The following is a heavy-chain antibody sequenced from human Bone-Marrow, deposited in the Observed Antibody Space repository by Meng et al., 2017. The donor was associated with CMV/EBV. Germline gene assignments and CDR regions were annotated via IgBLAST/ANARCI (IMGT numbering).Heavy chain of an antibody. CDR1: GGSFSGYY. Sequence: SETLSLTCAVYGGSFSGYYWSWIRQPPGKGLEWIGEINRGGSANYSPSLKSRLTISVDTSKNQFSLKLSSVTAADTAVYYCARILERLEGPNYGMDVWGQGTTVTVSS. D-gene: IGHD3-3*01. J-gene: IGHJ6*02. CDR2: INRGGSA. CDR3: ARILERLEGPNYGMDV. V-gene: IGHV4-34*01.